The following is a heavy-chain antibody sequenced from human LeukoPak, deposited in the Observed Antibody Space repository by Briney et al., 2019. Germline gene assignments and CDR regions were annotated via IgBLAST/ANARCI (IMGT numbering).Heavy chain of an antibody. Sequence: GGSLRLSCAASGFTFSSYWMSWIRQAPGKGLEWVANIKEDGSEKYYVDSVRGRFTTSRDNAKNSLSLQMNSLRAEDTAVYYCARDRTGNDYWGQGALVTVSS. J-gene: IGHJ4*02. D-gene: IGHD1-1*01. CDR2: IKEDGSEK. CDR1: GFTFSSYW. V-gene: IGHV3-7*01. CDR3: ARDRTGNDY.